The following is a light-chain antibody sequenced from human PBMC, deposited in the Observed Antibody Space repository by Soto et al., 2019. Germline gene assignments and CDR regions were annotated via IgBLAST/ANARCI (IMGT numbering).Light chain of an antibody. J-gene: IGKJ1*01. CDR1: HSVSSNY. CDR2: DVS. CDR3: QQYGISRT. V-gene: IGKV3-20*01. Sequence: EIVLTQSPGTLSLSPGERATLSCRSSHSVSSNYLAWYQQKPGQAPRLLIYDVSSMATGIPDRFSGSGSGTDFAMTTSRGKPGDFAVYECQQYGISRTCGQGAKVDIK.